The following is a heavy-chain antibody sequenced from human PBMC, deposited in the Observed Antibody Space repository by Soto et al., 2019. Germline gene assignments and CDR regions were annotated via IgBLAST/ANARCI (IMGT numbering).Heavy chain of an antibody. CDR1: GDSISRGGYY. D-gene: IGHD4-17*01. CDR3: ARVQPYDYGANSGWLDP. V-gene: IGHV4-31*03. J-gene: IGHJ5*02. Sequence: TLSLTCTVSGDSISRGGYYWSWIRQHPGKGLEWIGYIFYSGTTYYNPSLKGRISISVDTSENHFSLSLTSVTAADTAVYYCARVQPYDYGANSGWLDPWGQGTLVTVSS. CDR2: IFYSGTT.